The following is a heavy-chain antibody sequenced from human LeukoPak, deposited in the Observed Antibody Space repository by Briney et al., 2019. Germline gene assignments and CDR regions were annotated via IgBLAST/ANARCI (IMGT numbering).Heavy chain of an antibody. V-gene: IGHV3-49*04. Sequence: GGSLRLSCTASGFTFGDYAMSWVRQAPGKGLEWVGFIRSKAYGGTTEYAASVKGRFTISRDDSKSIAYLQMNSLKTEDTAVYYCTRMYYYDSSGYYPYYFDYWGQGTLVTVSS. CDR2: IRSKAYGGTT. CDR1: GFTFGDYA. D-gene: IGHD3-22*01. J-gene: IGHJ4*02. CDR3: TRMYYYDSSGYYPYYFDY.